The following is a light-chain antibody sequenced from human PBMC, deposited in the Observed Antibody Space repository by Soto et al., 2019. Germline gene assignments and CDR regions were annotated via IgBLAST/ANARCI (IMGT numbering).Light chain of an antibody. V-gene: IGKV1-5*03. J-gene: IGKJ2*01. CDR3: QQYDSDSST. CDR1: QSINNW. CDR2: EAS. Sequence: DIQMTQSPSTLSASVGDRVTITCRASQSINNWLAWYQQKPGKAHKLLIYEASSLLSGVPSRFSGSGSGTEFTLTISSLQPDDFADYYCQQYDSDSSTFGQGTKLDI.